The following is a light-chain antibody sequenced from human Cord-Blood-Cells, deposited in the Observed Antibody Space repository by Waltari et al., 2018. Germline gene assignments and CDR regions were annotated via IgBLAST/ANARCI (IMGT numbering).Light chain of an antibody. CDR2: DAS. J-gene: IGKJ2*01. V-gene: IGKV3-11*01. Sequence: EMVLTQSQATRSLSPGERATLSCRASQSVSSYLAWYQQKPGQAPRLLIYDASNRATGIPARFSGSGSGTDFTLTISSLEPEDFAVYYCQQRSNWYTFGQGTKLEIK. CDR1: QSVSSY. CDR3: QQRSNWYT.